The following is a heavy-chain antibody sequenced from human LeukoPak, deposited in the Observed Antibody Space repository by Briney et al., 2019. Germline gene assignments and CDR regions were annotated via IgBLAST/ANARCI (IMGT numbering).Heavy chain of an antibody. CDR3: AGDRRGYSDHFDY. D-gene: IGHD5-12*01. V-gene: IGHV1-69*06. CDR2: IIPIFGTA. J-gene: IGHJ4*02. Sequence: SVKVSCKASGYTFTSYGISWVRQAPGQGLEWMGGIIPIFGTANYAQKFQGRVTITADKSTSTAYMELSSLRSEDTAVYYCAGDRRGYSDHFDYWGQGTLVTVSS. CDR1: GYTFTSYG.